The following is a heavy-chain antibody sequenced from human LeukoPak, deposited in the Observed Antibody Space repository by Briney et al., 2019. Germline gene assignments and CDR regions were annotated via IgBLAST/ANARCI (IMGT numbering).Heavy chain of an antibody. J-gene: IGHJ4*02. V-gene: IGHV1-8*01. D-gene: IGHD5-24*01. Sequence: ASVKVSCKASGYTFTSYDINWVRQATGQGLEWXGWMNPNSGNXXXXXXXXXXVTMTRNTSISTAYMELSSLRSEDTAVYYCAIIKATGDYFDYWGQGTLVTVSS. CDR1: GYTFTSYD. CDR3: AIIKATGDYFDY. CDR2: MNPNSGNX.